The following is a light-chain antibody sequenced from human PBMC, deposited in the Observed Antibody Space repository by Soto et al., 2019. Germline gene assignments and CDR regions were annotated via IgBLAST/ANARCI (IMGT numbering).Light chain of an antibody. V-gene: IGKV1-5*01. Sequence: DIQMTQSPSTLSASVGDRVTITCRASQSISSWLAWYQQKPGKAPKLLIYDASTLEGGVPSRFSGSGSGTQFTLTISSLQPDDFAIYYCQQYDTNAGTFCQGTKLEIK. CDR2: DAS. J-gene: IGKJ2*01. CDR3: QQYDTNAGT. CDR1: QSISSW.